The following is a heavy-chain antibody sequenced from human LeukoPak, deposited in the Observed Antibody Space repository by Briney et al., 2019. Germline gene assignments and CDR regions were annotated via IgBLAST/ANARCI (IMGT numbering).Heavy chain of an antibody. Sequence: ASVKVSCKASGYTFTSYGISWVRQAPGQGLEWVGWVSGYNGNTNYAQKLQGRVTMATDTSTSTAYMELRSLRSDDTAVYYCARATGWSTVPTYDAFDVWGQGTMVTVSS. V-gene: IGHV1-18*01. CDR3: ARATGWSTVPTYDAFDV. CDR1: GYTFTSYG. D-gene: IGHD4-17*01. J-gene: IGHJ3*01. CDR2: VSGYNGNT.